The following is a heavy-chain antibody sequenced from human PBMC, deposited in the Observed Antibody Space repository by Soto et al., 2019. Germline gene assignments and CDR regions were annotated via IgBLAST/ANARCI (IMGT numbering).Heavy chain of an antibody. CDR2: INPKGGDS. CDR3: ARVYCGGDGRRGDCFYYCEMGG. V-gene: IGHV1-46*01. Sequence: ASVKVSCKASGYKFVDSYIHWVRQAPGQGLEWRGIINPKGGDSRYAQKFQGRVTMTSHTFTSTVYMNLRRLTSDDTAEYYFARVYCGGDGRRGDCFYYCEMGGCGRGTTVAFSS. D-gene: IGHD2-21*01. J-gene: IGHJ6*02. CDR1: GYKFVDSY.